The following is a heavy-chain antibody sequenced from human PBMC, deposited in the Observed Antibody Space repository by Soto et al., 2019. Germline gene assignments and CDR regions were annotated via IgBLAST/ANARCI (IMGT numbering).Heavy chain of an antibody. Sequence: EVQLLESGGDLVQPGGSLRLSCAASGFTFNAYAMTWVRQAPGKGLEWVSAIGGSGGNRYYAASVKGRFTISRDNSKDTVHLHMSSLRVEDTAVYYCARVASDYINSVDHWGQGILVTVSS. J-gene: IGHJ4*02. CDR1: GFTFNAYA. CDR3: ARVASDYINSVDH. D-gene: IGHD4-4*01. CDR2: IGGSGGNR. V-gene: IGHV3-23*01.